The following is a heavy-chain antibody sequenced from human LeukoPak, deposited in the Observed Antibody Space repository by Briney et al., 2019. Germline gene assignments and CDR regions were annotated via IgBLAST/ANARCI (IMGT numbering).Heavy chain of an antibody. Sequence: GGSLRLSCAASGFTFDDYGMSWVRQAPGKGLEWVSGINWNGGSTGYADSVKGRFTISRDNAKNTLYLQMNSLRAEDTAVYYCAREEVRYCSGGSCYNDAFDIWGQGTMVTVSS. J-gene: IGHJ3*02. V-gene: IGHV3-20*04. CDR2: INWNGGST. CDR3: AREEVRYCSGGSCYNDAFDI. CDR1: GFTFDDYG. D-gene: IGHD2-15*01.